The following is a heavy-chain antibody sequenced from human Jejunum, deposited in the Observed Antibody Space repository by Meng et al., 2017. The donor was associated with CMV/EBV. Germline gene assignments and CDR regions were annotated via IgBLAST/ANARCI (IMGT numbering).Heavy chain of an antibody. CDR3: ARVTTFYYALDV. V-gene: IGHV1-69*04. Sequence: KASGVTGYNYAISWVRQAPGQGLEWMGRIIPILGKATYAQKFQGRATITADKFTGTSFLDLSSLRSEDTAVYFCARVTTFYYALDVWGQGTTVTVS. J-gene: IGHJ6*02. CDR2: IIPILGKA. CDR1: GVTGYNYA. D-gene: IGHD1-1*01.